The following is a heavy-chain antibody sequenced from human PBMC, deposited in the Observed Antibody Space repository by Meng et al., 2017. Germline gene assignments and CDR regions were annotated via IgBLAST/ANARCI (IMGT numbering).Heavy chain of an antibody. CDR1: GFTFSSYA. Sequence: GESLKISCAASGFTFSSYAMSWVRQAPGKGLEWVSAISGSGGSTYYADSVKGRFTISRDNSKNTLYLQMNSLRAEDTAVYYCARHRTTVTTAFDYWGQGTLVTVSS. D-gene: IGHD4-17*01. V-gene: IGHV3-23*01. CDR3: ARHRTTVTTAFDY. J-gene: IGHJ4*02. CDR2: ISGSGGST.